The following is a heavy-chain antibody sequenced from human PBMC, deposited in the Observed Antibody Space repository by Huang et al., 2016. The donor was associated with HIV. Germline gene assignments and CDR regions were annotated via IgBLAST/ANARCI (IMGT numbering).Heavy chain of an antibody. V-gene: IGHV1-18*04. J-gene: IGHJ4*02. CDR3: DY. Sequence: QVRLVQSGAEVKKPGASVRVSCRSSGYALVTSYGITWVRQAPGQGLEWMGWINAYDGETNYAQKFQGRVTVTRETSTNTVYMELKSLRYDDTAVYYFDYWGQGTPVTVSS. CDR2: INAYDGET. CDR1: GYALVTSYG.